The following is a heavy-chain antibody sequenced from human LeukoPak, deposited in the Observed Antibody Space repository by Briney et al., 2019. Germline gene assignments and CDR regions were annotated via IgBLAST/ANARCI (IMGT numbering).Heavy chain of an antibody. Sequence: AASVKVSCKASGYTFTGYYMHWVRQAPGQGLEWMGWINPNSGGTNYAQKFQGRVTMTRDTSISTAYMELSRLRSDDTAVYYCARDGVVTMVPHYYYYMDVWGKGTTVTISS. CDR2: INPNSGGT. D-gene: IGHD3-10*01. CDR1: GYTFTGYY. J-gene: IGHJ6*03. V-gene: IGHV1-2*02. CDR3: ARDGVVTMVPHYYYYMDV.